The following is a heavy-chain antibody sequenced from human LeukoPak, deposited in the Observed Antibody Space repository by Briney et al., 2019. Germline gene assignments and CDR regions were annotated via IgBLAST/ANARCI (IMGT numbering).Heavy chain of an antibody. V-gene: IGHV3-23*01. CDR3: AKDGYCSGGSCYQVDY. CDR2: ISGSGGST. CDR1: GFTFSSYA. Sequence: PGGSLRLSCAASGFTFSSYAMSWVRQAPGKWLEWVSAISGSGGSTYYADSVKGRFTISRDNSKNTLYLQMNSLRAEDTAVYYCAKDGYCSGGSCYQVDYWGQGTLVTVSS. J-gene: IGHJ4*02. D-gene: IGHD2-15*01.